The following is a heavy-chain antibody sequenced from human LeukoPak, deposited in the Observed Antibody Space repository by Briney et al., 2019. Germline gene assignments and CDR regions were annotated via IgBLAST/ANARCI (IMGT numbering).Heavy chain of an antibody. Sequence: SETLSLTCIVSGGSVSSGSYYWSWIRQPPGKGLEWIGYIYYSGSTDYNPSLKSRVTISVDTSKNQFSLKLSSVTAADTAVYYCARVKKWELLRGDYFDYWGQGTLVTVSS. CDR2: IYYSGST. V-gene: IGHV4-61*01. J-gene: IGHJ4*02. D-gene: IGHD1-26*01. CDR1: GGSVSSGSYY. CDR3: ARVKKWELLRGDYFDY.